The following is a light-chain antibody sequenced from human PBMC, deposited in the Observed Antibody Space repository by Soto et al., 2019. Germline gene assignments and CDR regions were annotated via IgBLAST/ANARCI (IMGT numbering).Light chain of an antibody. Sequence: DIQMTQSPSTLSASVGDRVTITCRASQSISSWLAWYQQKPGKAPKLLIYDASSLESGVPSRFSGSGSGPAFTLTISSLQPDDFATYYCQQYNSYPWTFGQGTKVEIK. V-gene: IGKV1-5*01. CDR1: QSISSW. CDR2: DAS. CDR3: QQYNSYPWT. J-gene: IGKJ1*01.